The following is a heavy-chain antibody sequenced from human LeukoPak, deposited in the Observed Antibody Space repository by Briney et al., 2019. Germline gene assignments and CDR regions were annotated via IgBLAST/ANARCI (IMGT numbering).Heavy chain of an antibody. CDR2: TYYSGST. Sequence: PSETLSLTRTVSGGSLNSYYWSWIRQPPGKEMEWIGYTYYSGSTKYNPSLKSRVSISVDTSKNQFSLQLSSVTAADTAVYYCARSPRYTTAPFEYWGQGTPVTVSS. CDR3: ARSPRYTTAPFEY. D-gene: IGHD4-17*01. V-gene: IGHV4-59*01. J-gene: IGHJ4*02. CDR1: GGSLNSYY.